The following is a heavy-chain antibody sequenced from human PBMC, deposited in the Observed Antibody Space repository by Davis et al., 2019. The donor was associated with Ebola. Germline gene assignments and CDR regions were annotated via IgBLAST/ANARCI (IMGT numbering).Heavy chain of an antibody. CDR3: ARGSPYDSSGYYLPFDI. J-gene: IGHJ3*02. V-gene: IGHV4-34*01. CDR2: INHSGST. CDR1: GGSFSGYY. D-gene: IGHD3-22*01. Sequence: MPSETLSLTCAVYGGSFSGYYWSWIRQPPGKGLEWIGEINHSGSTNYNPSLKSRVTISVDTSKNQFSLKLSSVTAADTAVYYCARGSPYDSSGYYLPFDIWGQGTMVTVSS.